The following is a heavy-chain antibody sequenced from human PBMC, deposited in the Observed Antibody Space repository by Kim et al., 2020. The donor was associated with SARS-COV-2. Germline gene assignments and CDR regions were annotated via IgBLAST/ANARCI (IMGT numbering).Heavy chain of an antibody. CDR3: AADERSLLLWFGELPYYYYGMDG. D-gene: IGHD3-10*01. J-gene: IGHJ6*02. V-gene: IGHV1-58*02. CDR1: GFTFTSSA. Sequence: SVKVSCKASGFTFTSSAMQWVRQARGQRLEGIGWIVVGSGNTNYAHKFHERVTITRDMSTSTAYMELSSLRSQDTAVYYCAADERSLLLWFGELPYYYYGMDGWGQGTTVTVSS. CDR2: IVVGSGNT.